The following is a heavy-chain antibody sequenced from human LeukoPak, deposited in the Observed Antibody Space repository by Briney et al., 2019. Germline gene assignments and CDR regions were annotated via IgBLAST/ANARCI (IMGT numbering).Heavy chain of an antibody. D-gene: IGHD6-13*01. CDR2: MNPNSGNT. J-gene: IGHJ6*03. Sequence: XWVRQATGQGLEWMGWMNPNSGNTGYAQKFQGRVTMTRNTSISTAYMELSSLRSEDTAVYYCARAPYSHYYYYYMDVWGKGTTVTVSS. V-gene: IGHV1-8*01. CDR3: ARAPYSHYYYYYMDV.